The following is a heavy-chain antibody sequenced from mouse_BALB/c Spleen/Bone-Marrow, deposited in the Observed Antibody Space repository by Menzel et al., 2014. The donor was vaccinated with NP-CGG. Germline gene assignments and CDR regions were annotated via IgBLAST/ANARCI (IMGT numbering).Heavy chain of an antibody. CDR2: IYPGDGDA. J-gene: IGHJ4*01. Sequence: VQLQQSGAELVRPGSSVKISCKASGYAFSSYWMSWVKQRPGQGLEWIGQIYPGDGDANYNGKFKGKATLTADKSSSTAYMQLSSLTSEDSAVYFCARWLPAMDYLGLRTSVTISS. D-gene: IGHD2-2*01. V-gene: IGHV1-80*01. CDR3: ARWLPAMDY. CDR1: GYAFSSYW.